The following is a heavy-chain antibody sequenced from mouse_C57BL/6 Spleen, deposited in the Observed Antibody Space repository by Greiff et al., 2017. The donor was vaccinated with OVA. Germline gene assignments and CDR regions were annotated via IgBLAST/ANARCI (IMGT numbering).Heavy chain of an antibody. J-gene: IGHJ2*01. CDR3: AIKNLEYFDY. CDR2: IHPSGSDT. V-gene: IGHV1-74*01. Sequence: QVQLQQPGAELVKPGASVKVSCTASGYTFTSYWMHWVQQRPGQGLEWIGRIHPSGSDTNYNQKFKGKATLTVDKSSSTAYMQLISLTSEDSAVYYCAIKNLEYFDYWGQGTTLTVSS. CDR1: GYTFTSYW.